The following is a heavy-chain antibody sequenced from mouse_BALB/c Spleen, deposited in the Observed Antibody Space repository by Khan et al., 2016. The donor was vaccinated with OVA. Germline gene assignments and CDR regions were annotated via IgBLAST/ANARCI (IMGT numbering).Heavy chain of an antibody. CDR2: IDPTTGYT. CDR1: GYTFTNYW. J-gene: IGHJ3*01. D-gene: IGHD2-2*01. Sequence: QVQLQQSGAELAKPGASMKMSCKASGYTFTNYWMHWVKQRPGQGLEWIGYIDPTTGYTEYNQKFKDRATLTTDKSSSTAYMQLSSLTSEDSEVYYCARKGRYGFFANWGQGTLVTVSA. V-gene: IGHV1-4*01. CDR3: ARKGRYGFFAN.